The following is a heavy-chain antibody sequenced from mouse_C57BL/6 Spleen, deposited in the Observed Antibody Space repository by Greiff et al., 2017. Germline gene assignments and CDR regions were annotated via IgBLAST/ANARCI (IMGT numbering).Heavy chain of an antibody. CDR2: INPSSGYT. Sequence: VQLQQPGAELARPGASVKMSCKASGYTFTSYTMHWVKQRPGQGLAWIGYINPSSGYTKYNQKFKDKATLTVDKSSSTAYMQLSSLTSEDSAVYYCAREKSNYEEYAMDYWGQGTSVTVSS. CDR3: AREKSNYEEYAMDY. D-gene: IGHD2-5*01. V-gene: IGHV1-4*01. CDR1: GYTFTSYT. J-gene: IGHJ4*01.